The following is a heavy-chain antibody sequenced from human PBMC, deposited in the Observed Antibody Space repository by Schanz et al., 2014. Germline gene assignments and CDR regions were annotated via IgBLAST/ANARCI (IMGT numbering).Heavy chain of an antibody. V-gene: IGHV3-7*01. CDR1: GFSFSDYG. Sequence: EVQLVESGGGLVKPGGSLRLSCAGSGFSFSDYGMHWVRQAPGRGLEWVATIKKDGSEKYNVDAVKGRFTISRDNAKNSLYLQMNSLRDDDTAIYYCARGQSSGFSYAEMAFDLWGRGTRVSVSS. D-gene: IGHD3-22*01. CDR2: IKKDGSEK. CDR3: ARGQSSGFSYAEMAFDL. J-gene: IGHJ2*01.